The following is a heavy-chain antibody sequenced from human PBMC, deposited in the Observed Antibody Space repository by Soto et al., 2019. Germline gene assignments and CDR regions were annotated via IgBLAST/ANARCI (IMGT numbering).Heavy chain of an antibody. CDR3: ARPTSYYDSSGYLDY. V-gene: IGHV1-69*13. D-gene: IGHD3-22*01. J-gene: IGHJ4*02. Sequence: SVKVSCKASGGTFSSYAISWLRQAPGQGLEWMGGIIPIFGTANYAQKFQGRVTITADESTSTAYMELSSLRSEDTAVYYCARPTSYYDSSGYLDYWGQGTLVTVSS. CDR2: IIPIFGTA. CDR1: GGTFSSYA.